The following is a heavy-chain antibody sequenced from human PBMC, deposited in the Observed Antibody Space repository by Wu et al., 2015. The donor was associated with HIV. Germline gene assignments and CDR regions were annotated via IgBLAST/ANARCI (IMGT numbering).Heavy chain of an antibody. Sequence: QVLLVQSGAEVKKPGSSVKVSCKASGDTFSSYAISWVRQAPGQGLEWMGGIIPLFGTRDYAQVFQGRLTITTDESTSTAYMTLTSLTSDDTAVYYCATPRSPGFSSAWPTYFDYWGQGTLITVST. CDR1: GDTFSSYA. D-gene: IGHD6-19*01. CDR2: IIPLFGTR. J-gene: IGHJ4*02. CDR3: ATPRSPGFSSAWPTYFDY. V-gene: IGHV1-69*05.